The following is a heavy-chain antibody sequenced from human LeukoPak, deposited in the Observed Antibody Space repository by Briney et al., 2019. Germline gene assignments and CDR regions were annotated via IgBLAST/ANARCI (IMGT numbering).Heavy chain of an antibody. CDR1: GYSFATYW. Sequence: GESLKISCKGSGYSFATYWIAWVRQMPGEGLEWLGIIHPGDSNTRYSPSFQGQITISADKSISTAYLQWSSLKASDTAMYYCARLVITFGGVIPQVFDIWGQGTMVIVSS. D-gene: IGHD3-16*02. CDR3: ARLVITFGGVIPQVFDI. V-gene: IGHV5-51*01. J-gene: IGHJ3*02. CDR2: IHPGDSNT.